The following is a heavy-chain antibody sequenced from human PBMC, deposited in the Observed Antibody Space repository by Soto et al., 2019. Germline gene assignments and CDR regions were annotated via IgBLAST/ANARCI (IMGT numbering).Heavy chain of an antibody. V-gene: IGHV3-43*01. CDR2: ISWDGGST. D-gene: IGHD3-3*01. CDR1: GFTFDDYT. CDR3: AKDMGDFWSGYCFDY. J-gene: IGHJ4*02. Sequence: GGSLRLSCAASGFTFDDYTMHWVRQAPGKGLEWVSLISWDGGSTYYADSVKGRFTISRDNSKNSLYLQMNSLRTEDTALYYCAKDMGDFWSGYCFDYWGQGTLVTVSS.